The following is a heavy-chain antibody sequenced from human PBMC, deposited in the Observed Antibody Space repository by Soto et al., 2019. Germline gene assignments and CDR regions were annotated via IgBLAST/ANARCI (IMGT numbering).Heavy chain of an antibody. CDR1: GGSISSSSYY. V-gene: IGHV4-39*01. J-gene: IGHJ4*02. CDR3: ATFRIAARPHFDY. Sequence: SETLSLTCTVSGGSISSSSYYWGWIRQPPGKGLEWIGSIYYSGSTYYNPSPKSRVTISVDTSKNQFSLKLSSVTAADTAVYYCATFRIAARPHFDYWGQGTLVTVSS. D-gene: IGHD6-6*01. CDR2: IYYSGST.